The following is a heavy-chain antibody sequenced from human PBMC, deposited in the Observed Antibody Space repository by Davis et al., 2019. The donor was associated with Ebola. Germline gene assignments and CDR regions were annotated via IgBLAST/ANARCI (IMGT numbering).Heavy chain of an antibody. V-gene: IGHV3-11*06. Sequence: GESLKISCAASGFTFSSYAMSWIRQAPGKGLEWVSYISSSSSYTNYADSVKGRFTISRDNAKNSLYLQMNSLRAEDTAVYYCARDGGYCSSTSCSNWFDPWGQGTLVTVSS. CDR3: ARDGGYCSSTSCSNWFDP. J-gene: IGHJ5*02. CDR1: GFTFSSYA. CDR2: ISSSSSYT. D-gene: IGHD2-2*01.